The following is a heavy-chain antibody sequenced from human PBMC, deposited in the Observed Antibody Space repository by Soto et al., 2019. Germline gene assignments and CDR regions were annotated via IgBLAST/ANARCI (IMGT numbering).Heavy chain of an antibody. J-gene: IGHJ4*02. V-gene: IGHV5-51*01. CDR2: IYPRDSDT. CDR1: GYRFTSYW. CDR3: ASPLRYDFWSGYVFDY. D-gene: IGHD3-3*01. Sequence: GESLKISCQGSGYRFTSYWIGWVRQMPGKGLEWMGIIYPRDSDTRYSPSFQGQVTISADKSISTAYLQWSSLKASDTAMYYCASPLRYDFWSGYVFDYWGQGTLVTVSS.